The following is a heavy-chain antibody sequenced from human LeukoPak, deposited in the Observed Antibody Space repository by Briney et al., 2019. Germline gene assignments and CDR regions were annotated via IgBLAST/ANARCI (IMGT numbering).Heavy chain of an antibody. CDR3: AREVAMATPYFDY. D-gene: IGHD5-18*01. V-gene: IGHV3-48*03. Sequence: PGGSLRLSCAVSGFTFSSYEMNWVRQAPGKGLEWLSYISSSGRTFYYADSVKGRFTISRDNAKNSLYLQMNSLRAEDTAVYYCAREVAMATPYFDYWGQGTLVTVSS. J-gene: IGHJ4*02. CDR2: ISSSGRTF. CDR1: GFTFSSYE.